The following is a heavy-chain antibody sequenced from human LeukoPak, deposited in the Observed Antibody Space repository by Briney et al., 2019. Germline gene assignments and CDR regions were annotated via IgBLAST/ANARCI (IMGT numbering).Heavy chain of an antibody. Sequence: ASVKVSCKASGYTFTSYDINWVRQATGQGLEWMGWMNPNSGNTGYAQNFQGRVTITRHSHLRTAYMELRSMRSEDTAVYYCARSYGGTYYYYMDVWGKGTTVTVSS. CDR3: ARSYGGTYYYYMDV. CDR2: MNPNSGNT. CDR1: GYTFTSYD. D-gene: IGHD4-23*01. V-gene: IGHV1-8*01. J-gene: IGHJ6*03.